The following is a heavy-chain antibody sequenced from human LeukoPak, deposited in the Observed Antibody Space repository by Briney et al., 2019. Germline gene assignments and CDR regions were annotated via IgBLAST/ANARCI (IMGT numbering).Heavy chain of an antibody. CDR2: IIPIFDTA. CDR1: VGTFSSYA. D-gene: IGHD3-22*01. J-gene: IGHJ4*02. V-gene: IGHV1-69*01. CDR3: ARDYPDYYDSSGYYGAFFDY. Sequence: SVKVSCKASVGTFSSYAISWVRQAPGQGLEWMGGIIPIFDTANYAQKFQGRVTITADESTSTAYMELSSLRSEDTAVYYCARDYPDYYDSSGYYGAFFDYWGQGTLVTVSS.